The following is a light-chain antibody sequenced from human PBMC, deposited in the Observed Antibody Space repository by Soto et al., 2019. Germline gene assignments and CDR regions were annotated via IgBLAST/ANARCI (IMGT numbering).Light chain of an antibody. CDR3: QQYLSYPWT. V-gene: IGKV1-5*03. J-gene: IGKJ1*01. CDR2: MAS. CDR1: QTINRW. Sequence: DIPMTQSPSTLSESVGDTVIITCRASQTINRWLAWYQQKSGKAPKVLIYMASNLERGAPSRFSGSGSGTEFTLTISNLQPDDFATYYCQQYLSYPWTFGQGTKVEIK.